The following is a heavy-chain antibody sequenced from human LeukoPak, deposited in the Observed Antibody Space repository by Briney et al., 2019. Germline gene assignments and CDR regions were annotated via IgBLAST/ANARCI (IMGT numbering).Heavy chain of an antibody. CDR3: ARDDCSGGSCYYYGMDV. J-gene: IGHJ6*02. CDR1: GYTFSNYG. D-gene: IGHD2-15*01. CDR2: ISAYNGNT. V-gene: IGHV1-18*01. Sequence: ASVKVSCKASGYTFSNYGISWVRQATGRGLEWMGWISAYNGNTNYAQKLQGRVTMTTDTSTCTAYMELRSLRSDDTAVYYCARDDCSGGSCYYYGMDVWGQGTTVTVSS.